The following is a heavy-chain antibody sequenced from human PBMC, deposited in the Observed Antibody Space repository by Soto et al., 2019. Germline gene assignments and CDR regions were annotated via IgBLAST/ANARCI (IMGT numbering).Heavy chain of an antibody. CDR1: GFAFGLYS. D-gene: IGHD1-1*01. CDR2: ITSSSSTI. V-gene: IGHV3-48*01. CDR3: ARRAPGTTGIDSYYYYMDV. J-gene: IGHJ6*03. Sequence: EVQLVESGGGLVQPGESLRLSCAASGFAFGLYSMNWVRQAPGKGLEWVSYITSSSSTIYYADSVQGRFTISRDNAKNSLYLQRNSLRAEDTAVYYCARRAPGTTGIDSYYYYMDVWGKGTTVTVSS.